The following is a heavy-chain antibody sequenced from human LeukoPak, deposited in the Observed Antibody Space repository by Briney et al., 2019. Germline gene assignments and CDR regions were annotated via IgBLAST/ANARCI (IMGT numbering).Heavy chain of an antibody. CDR1: GGSISGFY. CDR3: ARVVMVRGVIDY. J-gene: IGHJ4*02. D-gene: IGHD3-10*01. V-gene: IGHV4-4*07. Sequence: NASETLSLTCTVSGGSISGFYWSWIRQPAGKGLEWIGRIYTSGSTNYNPSLGSRVTISVDTSKNQFSLKLSSVTAADTAVYYCARVVMVRGVIDYWGQGTLVTVSS. CDR2: IYTSGST.